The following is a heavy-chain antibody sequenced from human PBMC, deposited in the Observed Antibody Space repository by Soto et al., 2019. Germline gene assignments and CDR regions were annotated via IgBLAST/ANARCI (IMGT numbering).Heavy chain of an antibody. J-gene: IGHJ4*02. Sequence: ALSLTCTVSGGSISSYYLTWIRQPAGKGLEWIGRIYTSGSTNYNPSLKSRVTMSVDTSKNQFSLKLSSVTAADTAVYYCARDLKFGQADYWGQGSQVTVSS. CDR3: ARDLKFGQADY. V-gene: IGHV4-4*07. D-gene: IGHD3-10*01. CDR2: IYTSGST. CDR1: GGSISSYY.